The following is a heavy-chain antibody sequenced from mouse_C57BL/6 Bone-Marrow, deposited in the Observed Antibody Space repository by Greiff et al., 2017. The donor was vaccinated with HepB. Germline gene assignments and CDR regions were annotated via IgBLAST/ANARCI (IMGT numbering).Heavy chain of an antibody. D-gene: IGHD1-1*01. CDR2: IWWDDDK. Sequence: QVTLKECGPGILQPSQTLSLTCSFSGFSLSTFGMGVGWIRQPSGKGLEWLAHIWWDDDKYYNPALKSRLTISKDTSKNQVFLKIANVDTADTATYYCARIRHYYGSPHWYFDVWGTGTTVTVSS. J-gene: IGHJ1*03. V-gene: IGHV8-8*01. CDR3: ARIRHYYGSPHWYFDV. CDR1: GFSLSTFGMG.